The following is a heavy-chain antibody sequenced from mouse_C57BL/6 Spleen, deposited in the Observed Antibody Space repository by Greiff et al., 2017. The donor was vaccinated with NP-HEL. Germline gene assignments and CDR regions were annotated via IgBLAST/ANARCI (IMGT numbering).Heavy chain of an antibody. V-gene: IGHV3-2*02. J-gene: IGHJ2*01. Sequence: EVQGVESGPGLVKPSQSLSLTCTVTGYSITSGYGWNWIRQFPGNKLEWMGYISYSGSTNYNPSLKSRISITRDISKNQFFLQLNSVTTEDTATYYCARTARIKYWGQGTTLTVSS. CDR2: ISYSGST. CDR1: GYSITSGYG. CDR3: ARTARIKY. D-gene: IGHD1-2*01.